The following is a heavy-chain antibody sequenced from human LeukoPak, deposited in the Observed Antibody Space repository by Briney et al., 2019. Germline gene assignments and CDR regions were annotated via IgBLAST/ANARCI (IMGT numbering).Heavy chain of an antibody. D-gene: IGHD3-3*01. CDR2: ILPIIHIP. J-gene: IGHJ4*02. Sequence: GASVKVSCKASGYTFTSYYMHWVRQAPGQGLEWMGRILPIIHIPDYAQKFQDRVTITADTSTNTAYMELGSLRSEDTAVYYCARETEDDSIFGVVFGPLDYWGXXTLVTVSS. CDR1: GYTFTSYY. CDR3: ARETEDDSIFGVVFGPLDY. V-gene: IGHV1-69*04.